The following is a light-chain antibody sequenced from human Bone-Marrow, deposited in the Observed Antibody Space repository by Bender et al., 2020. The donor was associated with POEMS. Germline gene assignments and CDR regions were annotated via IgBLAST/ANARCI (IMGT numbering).Light chain of an antibody. Sequence: QSALTQPASVSVSPGQSITISCIGTSSDVGRYNLVSWYQQHPGKAPKLMIYEVNKRPSGVSNRFSGSKSGNTASLTISGLQPEDEADYYCCSYADSPTFVFGGGTKLTVL. CDR2: EVN. CDR3: CSYADSPTFV. J-gene: IGLJ3*02. V-gene: IGLV2-23*02. CDR1: SSDVGRYNL.